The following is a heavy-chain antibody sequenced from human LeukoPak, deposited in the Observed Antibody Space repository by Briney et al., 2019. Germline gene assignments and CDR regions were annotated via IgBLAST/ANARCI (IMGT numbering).Heavy chain of an antibody. CDR3: AREGGDGSYVVY. CDR1: GFTFGSYS. V-gene: IGHV3-21*01. D-gene: IGHD1-26*01. J-gene: IGHJ4*02. Sequence: NPGGSLRLSCAASGFTFGSYSMNWVRQAPGKGLEWVSSISSSSSYIYYADSVKGRFTISRDNAKNSLYLQMNSLRAEDTAVYYCAREGGDGSYVVYWGQGTLVTVSS. CDR2: ISSSSSYI.